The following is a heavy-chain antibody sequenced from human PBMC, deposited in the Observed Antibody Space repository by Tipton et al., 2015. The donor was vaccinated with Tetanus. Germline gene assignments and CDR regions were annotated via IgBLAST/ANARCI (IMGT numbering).Heavy chain of an antibody. CDR2: IFYAGST. Sequence: GLVKPSETLSLTCTVSGVSISSYYWSWIRQSPGKGLEWIGYIFYAGSTNSNPSLKSRVTISVDKAKNQFSLKLTSVTAADTAVYYCAKDQGGGRVVRLNWFDPWGPGTLVTVSS. CDR3: AKDQGGGRVVRLNWFDP. J-gene: IGHJ5*02. D-gene: IGHD6-6*01. CDR1: GVSISSYY. V-gene: IGHV4-59*12.